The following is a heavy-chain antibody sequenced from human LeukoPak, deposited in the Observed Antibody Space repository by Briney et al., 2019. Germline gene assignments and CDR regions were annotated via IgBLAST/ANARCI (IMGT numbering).Heavy chain of an antibody. J-gene: IGHJ3*02. CDR2: ISGSGGST. D-gene: IGHD6-19*01. CDR1: GFTFSSYA. CDR3: AKDQSSGWSHDAFDI. V-gene: IGHV3-23*01. Sequence: GGSLRLSCAASGFTFSSYAMSWVPQAPGKGLEWVSAISGSGGSTYYADSVKGRFTISRDNSKNTLYLQMNSLRAEDTAVYYCAKDQSSGWSHDAFDIWGQGTMDTVSS.